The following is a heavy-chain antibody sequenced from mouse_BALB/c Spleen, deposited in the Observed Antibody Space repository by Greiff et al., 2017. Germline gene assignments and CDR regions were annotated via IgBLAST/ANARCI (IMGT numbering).Heavy chain of an antibody. Sequence: EVMLVESGGDLVKPGGSLKLSCAASGFTFSSYGMSWVRQTPDKRLEWVATISSGGSYTYYPDSVKGRFTISRDNAKNTLYLQMSSLKSEDTAMYYGARLRGNYEGYFDVWGAGTTVTVSS. V-gene: IGHV5-6*01. CDR3: ARLRGNYEGYFDV. CDR2: ISSGGSYT. CDR1: GFTFSSYG. D-gene: IGHD2-1*01. J-gene: IGHJ1*01.